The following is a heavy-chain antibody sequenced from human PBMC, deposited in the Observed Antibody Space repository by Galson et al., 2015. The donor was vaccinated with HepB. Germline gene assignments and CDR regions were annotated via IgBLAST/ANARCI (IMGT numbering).Heavy chain of an antibody. V-gene: IGHV1-46*01. J-gene: IGHJ4*02. CDR2: SNPSGGTT. D-gene: IGHD3-10*01. Sequence: SVKVSCKASGYIFTNYYVHWVRQAPGQGLEWMGVSNPSGGTTNYAQKFRDRVTMTRDTSTNTVYIELSSLRSEDTAVYYCVREAHGGFFEYWGQGTLVTVSS. CDR1: GYIFTNYY. CDR3: VREAHGGFFEY.